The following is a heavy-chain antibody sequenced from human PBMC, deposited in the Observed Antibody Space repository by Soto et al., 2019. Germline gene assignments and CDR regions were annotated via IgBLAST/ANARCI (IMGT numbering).Heavy chain of an antibody. CDR1: GFTFDDYA. V-gene: IGHV3-9*01. Sequence: EVQLVESGGGLVQPGRALRLSCAASGFTFDDYAMHWVRQAPGKGLEWVSGISWNSGSIGYADSVKGRFTISRDNAKNSLYLQMNSLTAEDTALYYCAKDNGWELPGYYFDYWGQGTLVTVSS. CDR2: ISWNSGSI. D-gene: IGHD1-26*01. J-gene: IGHJ4*02. CDR3: AKDNGWELPGYYFDY.